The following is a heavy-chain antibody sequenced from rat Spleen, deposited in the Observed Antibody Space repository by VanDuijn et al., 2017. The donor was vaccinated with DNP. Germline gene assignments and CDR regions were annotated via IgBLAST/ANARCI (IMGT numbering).Heavy chain of an antibody. J-gene: IGHJ2*01. Sequence: QLQESGPGLVKPSQSLSLTCSVTGYSITSNYWGWIRRFPGNKMEWIGHISYSDSTRYNPSLKSRISITRDTSKNQFFLHLNSVTTEDSATYYCAIQLGVFDYWGQGIMVTVSS. CDR3: AIQLGVFDY. CDR2: ISYSDST. V-gene: IGHV3-1*01. D-gene: IGHD5-1*01. CDR1: GYSITSNY.